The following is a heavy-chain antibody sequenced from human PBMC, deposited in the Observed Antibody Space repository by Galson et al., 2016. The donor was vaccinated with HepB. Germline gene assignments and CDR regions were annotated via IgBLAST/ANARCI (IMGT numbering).Heavy chain of an antibody. CDR3: AKGLYGDYSYFDD. Sequence: SLRLSCAASGFTFNIYAMSWVRQAPGKGLEWVAAIAGSGAPTNYADSVKGRFTISRDNFKNTLYLQMNSLRAEDTAVYYCAKGLYGDYSYFDDWGQGTLVTVSS. D-gene: IGHD4-17*01. J-gene: IGHJ4*02. V-gene: IGHV3-23*01. CDR1: GFTFNIYA. CDR2: IAGSGAPT.